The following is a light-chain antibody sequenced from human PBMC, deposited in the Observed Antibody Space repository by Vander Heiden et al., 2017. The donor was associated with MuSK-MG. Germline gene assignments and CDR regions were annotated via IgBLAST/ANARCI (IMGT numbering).Light chain of an antibody. CDR2: AAS. V-gene: IGKV1-9*01. CDR3: QQLDNYPKVT. J-gene: IGKJ3*01. Sequence: DIRLTQSPSFLSASIGDRVTITCRASQGISNYLAWYQQKPGKAPKLLIYAASTLQSGVPSRFIGSGYGTQFTLTISSRQPEDSATYYCQQLDNYPKVTFGHGTKVDI. CDR1: QGISNY.